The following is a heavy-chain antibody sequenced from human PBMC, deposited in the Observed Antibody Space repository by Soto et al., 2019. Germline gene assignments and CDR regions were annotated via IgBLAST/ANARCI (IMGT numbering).Heavy chain of an antibody. J-gene: IGHJ4*02. V-gene: IGHV3-21*01. D-gene: IGHD1-26*01. Sequence: PGGSLRLSCAASGFTLSSYSMNWVRQAPGKGLEWVSSISSTSDYIYYTDSVKGRFTISRDNAKNSLYLQMNSLRAEDTAVYYCARVESGIYSSSNDDWGQGTLVTVSS. CDR1: GFTLSSYS. CDR3: ARVESGIYSSSNDD. CDR2: ISSTSDYI.